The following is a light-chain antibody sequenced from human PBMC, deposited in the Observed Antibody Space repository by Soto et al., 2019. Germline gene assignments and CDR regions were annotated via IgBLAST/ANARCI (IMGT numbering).Light chain of an antibody. CDR3: QQRSNWPSIT. Sequence: EIVLTQSPGTLSLSPGERATFSCRASQIVSNRYLAWYQQKPGQAPRLLIYVASSRATGIPDRFSGSGSGTDFTLTISRLEPEDFAVYYCQQRSNWPSITFGQGTRLEIK. J-gene: IGKJ5*01. CDR1: QIVSNRY. CDR2: VAS. V-gene: IGKV3D-20*02.